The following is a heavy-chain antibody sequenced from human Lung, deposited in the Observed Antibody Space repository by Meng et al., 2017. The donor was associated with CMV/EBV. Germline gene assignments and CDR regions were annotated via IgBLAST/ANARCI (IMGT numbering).Heavy chain of an antibody. Sequence: SVKVSXKASGGTFSSYAISWVRQAPGQGLEWMGGIIPIFGTANYAQKFQGRVTITTDTSTSTAYMELRGLRSDDTAVYYCARDAGTIAVSGIGDYWGQGXLVTVSS. V-gene: IGHV1-69*05. CDR1: GGTFSSYA. CDR2: IIPIFGTA. D-gene: IGHD6-19*01. CDR3: ARDAGTIAVSGIGDY. J-gene: IGHJ4*02.